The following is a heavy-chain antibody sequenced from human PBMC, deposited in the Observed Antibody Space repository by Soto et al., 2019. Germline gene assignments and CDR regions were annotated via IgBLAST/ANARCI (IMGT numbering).Heavy chain of an antibody. CDR2: INHSGST. CDR3: ARYCSSTSCGGYYYYYGMDV. Sequence: SETLSLTCAVYGGSFSGYYWSWIRQPPGKGLEWIGEINHSGSTNYNPSLKSRVTISVDTSKNQFSLKLSSVTAADTAVYYCARYCSSTSCGGYYYYYGMDVWGQGTTVTVSS. CDR1: GGSFSGYY. V-gene: IGHV4-34*01. J-gene: IGHJ6*02. D-gene: IGHD2-2*01.